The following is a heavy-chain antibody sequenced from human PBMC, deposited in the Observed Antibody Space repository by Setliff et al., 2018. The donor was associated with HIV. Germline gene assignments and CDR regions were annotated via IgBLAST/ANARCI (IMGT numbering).Heavy chain of an antibody. J-gene: IGHJ3*02. CDR2: INPYSGDT. CDR3: ATSTLGWSDDAFDI. V-gene: IGHV1-2*06. D-gene: IGHD2-21*01. Sequence: ASVKVSCQASGYTFTGYYMHWVRQAPGQGLEWMGRINPYSGDTNDAQKFQGRVTMTRDTSITTAYMELSRLRSDDTAVYYCATSTLGWSDDAFDIWGQGTMVTVSS. CDR1: GYTFTGYY.